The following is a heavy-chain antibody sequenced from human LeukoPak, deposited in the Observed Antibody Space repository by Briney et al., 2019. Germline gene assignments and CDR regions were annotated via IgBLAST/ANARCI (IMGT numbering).Heavy chain of an antibody. CDR3: ARRAGSSWYDY. J-gene: IGHJ4*02. D-gene: IGHD6-13*01. CDR1: GYSISSGYY. CDR2: IYHSGST. V-gene: IGHV4-38-2*01. Sequence: SETLSLTCAVSGYSISSGYYWGWIRQPPGKGLEWIGSIYHSGSTYYSPSLKSRVTISVDTSKNQFSLKLSSVTAADTAVYYCARRAGSSWYDYWGQGTLVTVSS.